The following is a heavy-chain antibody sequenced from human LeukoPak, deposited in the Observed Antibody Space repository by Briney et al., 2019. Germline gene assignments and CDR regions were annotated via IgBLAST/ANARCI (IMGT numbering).Heavy chain of an antibody. CDR1: GGSISSSSYY. D-gene: IGHD6-13*01. J-gene: IGHJ6*02. V-gene: IGHV4-39*01. Sequence: PSETLSLTCTVSGGSISSSSYYWGWIRQPPGKGLEWIGSIYYSGSTYYNPSLKSRVTISVDTPKNQFSLKLSSVTAADTAVYYCASPGIYSSSWSRRLRLDYYYGMDVWGQGTTVTVSS. CDR3: ASPGIYSSSWSRRLRLDYYYGMDV. CDR2: IYYSGST.